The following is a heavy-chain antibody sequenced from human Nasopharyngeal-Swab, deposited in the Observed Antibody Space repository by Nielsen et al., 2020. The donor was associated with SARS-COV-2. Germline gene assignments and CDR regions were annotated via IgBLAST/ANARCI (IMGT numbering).Heavy chain of an antibody. V-gene: IGHV3-7*01. J-gene: IGHJ6*02. CDR3: ARDLHCSGGSCYSYGMDV. D-gene: IGHD2-15*01. CDR2: IKQDGSEK. CDR1: GFTFSSYW. Sequence: GGSLRRSCAASGFTFSSYWMSWVRQAPGKGLEGVANIKQDGSEKYYVDSVKGRFAISRDNAKNSLYLQMNSLRAEDTAVYYCARDLHCSGGSCYSYGMDVWGQGTTVTVSS.